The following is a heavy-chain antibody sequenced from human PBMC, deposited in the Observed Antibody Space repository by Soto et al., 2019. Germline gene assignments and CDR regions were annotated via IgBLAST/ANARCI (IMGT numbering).Heavy chain of an antibody. J-gene: IGHJ4*02. CDR1: GFTFSSYS. V-gene: IGHV3-21*01. Sequence: GSLRLSCAASGFTFSSYSMNWVRQAPGKGLEWVSSISSSSSYIYYADSVKGRFTISRDNAKNSLYLQMNSLRAEDTAVYYCARSPQVAAPNDYWGQGTLVTVS. CDR3: ARSPQVAAPNDY. CDR2: ISSSSSYI. D-gene: IGHD6-19*01.